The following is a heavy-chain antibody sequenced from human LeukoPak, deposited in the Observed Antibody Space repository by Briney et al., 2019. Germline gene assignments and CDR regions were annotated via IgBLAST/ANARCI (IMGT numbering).Heavy chain of an antibody. J-gene: IGHJ6*03. CDR1: EFTFSSYG. Sequence: GGSLRLSCAASEFTFSSYGMHWVRQAPGKGLEWVAFIRYDGSNKYYADSVKGRFTISRDNSKNTLYLQMNSLRSEDTAVYYCAKDGDIADIVVVPAAYYYYMDVWGKGTTVTVSS. CDR2: IRYDGSNK. D-gene: IGHD2-2*01. V-gene: IGHV3-30*02. CDR3: AKDGDIADIVVVPAAYYYYMDV.